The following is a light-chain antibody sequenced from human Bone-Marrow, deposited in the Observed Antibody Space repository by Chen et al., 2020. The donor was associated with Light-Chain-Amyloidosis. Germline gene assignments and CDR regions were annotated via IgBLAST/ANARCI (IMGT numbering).Light chain of an antibody. J-gene: IGLJ2*01. V-gene: IGLV3-25*03. Sequence: SSESTHPPSVSVSPGQTARMTCSGDDLPTKYAYWYQQKPGQAPVLVIHRDTERPSGISERFSGSSSGTTATLTISGVQAEDEADYHCQSADSSGTYEVIFGGGTKLTVL. CDR2: RDT. CDR3: QSADSSGTYEVI. CDR1: DLPTKY.